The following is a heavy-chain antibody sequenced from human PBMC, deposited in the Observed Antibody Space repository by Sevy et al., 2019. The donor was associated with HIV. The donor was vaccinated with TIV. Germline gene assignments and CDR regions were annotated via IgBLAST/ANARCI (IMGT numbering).Heavy chain of an antibody. V-gene: IGHV4-34*01. CDR1: GGSFSGYY. D-gene: IGHD2-2*01. CDR3: ARGGRYCSSTSCAPPRPSEFDY. Sequence: SETLSLTCAVYGGSFSGYYWSWIRQPPGKGLEWIGEINHSGSTNYNPSLKSRVTISVDTSKNQFSLKLSSVTAAETAVYYCARGGRYCSSTSCAPPRPSEFDYWGQGTLVTVSS. CDR2: INHSGST. J-gene: IGHJ4*02.